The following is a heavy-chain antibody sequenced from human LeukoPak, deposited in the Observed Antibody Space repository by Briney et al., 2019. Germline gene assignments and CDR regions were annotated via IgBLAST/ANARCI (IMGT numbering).Heavy chain of an antibody. V-gene: IGHV4-39*07. CDR1: GGCISSSSYY. CDR3: AGGAVGDSSSWPYFDY. D-gene: IGHD6-13*01. CDR2: INHSGST. Sequence: SETLSLTCTVSGGCISSSSYYWGWIRQPPGKGLEWIGEINHSGSTNYNPSLKSRVTISVDTSKNQFSLKLSAVTAADTAVYYCAGGAVGDSSSWPYFDYWGQGTLVTVSS. J-gene: IGHJ4*02.